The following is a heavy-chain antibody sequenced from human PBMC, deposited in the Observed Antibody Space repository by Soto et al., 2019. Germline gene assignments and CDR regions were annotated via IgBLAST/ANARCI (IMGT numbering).Heavy chain of an antibody. CDR2: IKPKAAGETA. Sequence: EMQLVQSGGGLVKPGGSLRLSCVASRFNLSAAWLNWIRQAPGQGLVWVGRIKPKAAGETADYTAPVRGRFTISGDDSQITLHLHIDSLKAEDTAVYSWAPVPYGGGPTWGLGVLVTVSS. J-gene: IGHJ4*02. V-gene: IGHV3-15*07. D-gene: IGHD1-26*01. CDR1: RFNLSAAW. CDR3: APVPYGGGPT.